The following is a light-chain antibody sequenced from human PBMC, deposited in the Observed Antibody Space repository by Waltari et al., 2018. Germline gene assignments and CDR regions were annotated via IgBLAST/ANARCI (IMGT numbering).Light chain of an antibody. V-gene: IGLV3-21*04. CDR1: DIESKS. CDR3: QGWDDVTNSGV. Sequence: SYVLTQPPSVSVDPGKTARLTCGGDDIESKSVNWYQQKPGQAPVLVMFYDNDRPSRIHARFCGSDSGNTATLTITWVEAGDEADYHCQGWDDVTNSGVFGGGTKLTVL. J-gene: IGLJ2*01. CDR2: YDN.